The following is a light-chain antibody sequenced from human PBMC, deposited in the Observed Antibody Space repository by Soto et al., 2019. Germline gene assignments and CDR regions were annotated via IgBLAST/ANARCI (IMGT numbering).Light chain of an antibody. CDR1: QSVSSSY. Sequence: EIVLTQSPGTLSLSPGERATLSCRASQSVSSSYLAWYQQKPGQAPRLLIYGTSSRATGIPDRFSGSGSGTDFTITISRLEPEAFAVYYCQQYGSSPWTFGQGTKVEIK. J-gene: IGKJ1*01. V-gene: IGKV3-20*01. CDR3: QQYGSSPWT. CDR2: GTS.